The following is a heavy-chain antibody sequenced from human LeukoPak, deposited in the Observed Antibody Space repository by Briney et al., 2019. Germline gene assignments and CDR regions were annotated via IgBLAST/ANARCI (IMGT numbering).Heavy chain of an antibody. J-gene: IGHJ4*02. CDR1: GGSFSDYY. V-gene: IGHV4-34*01. CDR3: ARVYDSRGSYLAY. Sequence: SETLSLTCAVYGGSFSDYYWTWIRQPPGKGLEWIGEINHSGSTNYNPSLKSRVTLSADTSKSQFSLKVNSVTAADMAVYYCARVYDSRGSYLAYWGQGTLVTVSS. D-gene: IGHD3-22*01. CDR2: INHSGST.